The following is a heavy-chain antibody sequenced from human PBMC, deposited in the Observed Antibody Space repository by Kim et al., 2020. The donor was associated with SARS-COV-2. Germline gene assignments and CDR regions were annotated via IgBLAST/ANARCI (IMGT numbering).Heavy chain of an antibody. J-gene: IGHJ6*02. Sequence: SETLSLTCAVYGGSFSGYYWSWIRQPPGKGLEWIGEINHSGSTNYNPSLKSRVTISVDTSKNQFSLKLSSVTAADTAVYYCARGPAVPRYDFWSGYYPNYYYYGMDVWGQGTTVTVSS. CDR3: ARGPAVPRYDFWSGYYPNYYYYGMDV. CDR1: GGSFSGYY. CDR2: INHSGST. D-gene: IGHD3-3*01. V-gene: IGHV4-34*01.